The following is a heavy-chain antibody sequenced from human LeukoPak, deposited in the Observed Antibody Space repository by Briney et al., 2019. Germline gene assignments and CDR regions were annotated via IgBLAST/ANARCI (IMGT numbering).Heavy chain of an antibody. Sequence: GGSLRLSCAASGFTVSSNYMSWVRQAPGKGLEWVSVIYSGGSTYYADSVKSRFTISRDNSKNTLYLQMNSLRAEDTAVYYCARLAARPNKVGDYWGQGTLVTVSS. V-gene: IGHV3-53*01. CDR3: ARLAARPNKVGDY. CDR1: GFTVSSNY. CDR2: IYSGGST. J-gene: IGHJ4*02. D-gene: IGHD6-6*01.